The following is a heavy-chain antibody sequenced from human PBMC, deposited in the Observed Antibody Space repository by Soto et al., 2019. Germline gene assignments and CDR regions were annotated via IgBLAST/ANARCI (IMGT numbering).Heavy chain of an antibody. J-gene: IGHJ6*02. CDR1: GFTFDTAW. CDR3: TTDCSGGSCYPGAYYYYYGMDV. V-gene: IGHV3-15*01. CDR2: IKSKTDGGTT. D-gene: IGHD2-15*01. Sequence: GGSMRLSCAASGFTFDTAWMSWVRQAPGKGLAWVGRIKSKTDGGTTDYAAPVKGRFTISRDDSKTTLYLQMNSLKTEDTAVYYCTTDCSGGSCYPGAYYYYYGMDVWGQGTTVTVSS.